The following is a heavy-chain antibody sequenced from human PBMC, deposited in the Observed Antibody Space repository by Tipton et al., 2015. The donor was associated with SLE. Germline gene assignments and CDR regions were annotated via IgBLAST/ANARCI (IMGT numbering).Heavy chain of an antibody. CDR1: GGYMNTYY. CDR2: ISYIGNT. D-gene: IGHD3-16*01. CDR3: ASGDYYYYMDV. V-gene: IGHV4-59*13. Sequence: PGLVKPSETLSLTCGVSGGYMNTYYWSWVRQPPGKGLEWLGYISYIGNTYYNPSLKSRVTISVDTSKNQFSLKLSSVTAADTAVYYCASGDYYYYMDVWGKGTTVTVSS. J-gene: IGHJ6*03.